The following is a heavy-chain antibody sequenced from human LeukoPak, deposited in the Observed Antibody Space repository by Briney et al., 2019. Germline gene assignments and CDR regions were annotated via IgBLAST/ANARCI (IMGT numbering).Heavy chain of an antibody. CDR1: GYTFTGYY. V-gene: IGHV1-2*02. CDR3: ARASCSGGSCYPPYFDY. J-gene: IGHJ4*02. CDR2: INPNSVGT. D-gene: IGHD2-15*01. Sequence: GASVKVSCKASGYTFTGYYMHWVRQAPGQGLEWRGWINPNSVGTNYAQKCQGRVTMTRDTSISTAYMELSRLRSDDPAVYYCARASCSGGSCYPPYFDYWGQGTLLTVSS.